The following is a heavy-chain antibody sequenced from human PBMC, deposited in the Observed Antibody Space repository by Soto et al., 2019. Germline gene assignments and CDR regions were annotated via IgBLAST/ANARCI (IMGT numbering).Heavy chain of an antibody. CDR1: GYTFRDSY. Sequence: QVQLVQSGAEVKKPGASLKVFCQTSGYTFRDSYIHWVRQAPGQGLEWMGYIDANSGDTNYGKVFQGRGTVTRDKYVSTVDMELTRLKSGDTAIYYCARYDGGYMGFDFWGQGTLVTVSS. CDR2: IDANSGDT. J-gene: IGHJ4*02. CDR3: ARYDGGYMGFDF. V-gene: IGHV1-2*02. D-gene: IGHD3-22*01.